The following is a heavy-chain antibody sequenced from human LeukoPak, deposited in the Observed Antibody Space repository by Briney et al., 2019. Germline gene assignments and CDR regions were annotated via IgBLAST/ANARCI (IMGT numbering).Heavy chain of an antibody. D-gene: IGHD3-22*01. V-gene: IGHV4-59*08. Sequence: SETLSLTCNVSGASMSSNYWSWIRQPPGKGLEWIGYIYHSGNTNYHPSLKSRVTISVDTSKNQFSLKLSSVTAADTAVYYCARRNYYDTSGYQFDYWGQGTLVTVSS. CDR1: GASMSSNY. J-gene: IGHJ4*02. CDR3: ARRNYYDTSGYQFDY. CDR2: IYHSGNT.